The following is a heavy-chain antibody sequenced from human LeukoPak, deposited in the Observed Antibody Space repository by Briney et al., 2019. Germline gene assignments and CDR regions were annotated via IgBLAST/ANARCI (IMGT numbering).Heavy chain of an antibody. Sequence: SGGSLRLSCAASGFTFSSYAMHWVRQAPGKGLEWVAGISYDGSNKYYADSVKGRFTISRDNSKNTLYLQMNSLRAEDTAVYYCARDQGVGAARSYFDYWGQGTLVTVSS. CDR2: ISYDGSNK. CDR3: ARDQGVGAARSYFDY. CDR1: GFTFSSYA. D-gene: IGHD1-26*01. V-gene: IGHV3-30*04. J-gene: IGHJ4*02.